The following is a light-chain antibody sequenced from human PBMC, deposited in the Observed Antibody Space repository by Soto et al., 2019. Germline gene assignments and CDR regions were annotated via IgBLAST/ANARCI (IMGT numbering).Light chain of an antibody. Sequence: IQLTQSPSSLSASVGDKVTITCRATQGISNFLVWYQQKPGKAPKLLIYAASTLQSGVPSRFSGSGAGTDFTLTIGSLQPEDFATYYCQQLYSYPLTFGQGTRLEIK. CDR2: AAS. CDR1: QGISNF. V-gene: IGKV1-9*01. CDR3: QQLYSYPLT. J-gene: IGKJ5*01.